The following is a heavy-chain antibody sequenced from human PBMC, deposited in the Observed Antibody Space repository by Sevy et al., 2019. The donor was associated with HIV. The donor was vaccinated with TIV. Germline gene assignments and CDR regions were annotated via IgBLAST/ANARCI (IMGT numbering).Heavy chain of an antibody. CDR2: IYSDGKT. CDR3: AGWSSAWTLFDY. CDR1: GFTVSRNY. D-gene: IGHD6-19*01. J-gene: IGHJ4*02. Sequence: GGSLRLSCAASGFTVSRNYRSWVRQAPGKGLEWVSVIYSDGKTFYADSVQDRFTISRDNSKNTLYLQMNSLRAEDTAVYYCAGWSSAWTLFDYWGQGTLVTVSS. V-gene: IGHV3-66*01.